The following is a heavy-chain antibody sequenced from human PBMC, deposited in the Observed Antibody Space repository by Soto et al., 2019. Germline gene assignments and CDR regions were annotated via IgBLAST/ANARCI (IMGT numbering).Heavy chain of an antibody. V-gene: IGHV4-59*01. CDR3: ARVLLVQCGAGCTLFAS. D-gene: IGHD2-21*01. Sequence: YVCRRIRQFPGKGLEWIGHIHLSGGTSYNPSLKILVAISVDTSKNQFSLKVDSVTAADTAVYYCARVLLVQCGAGCTLFASWG. CDR1: YV. J-gene: IGHJ5*01. CDR2: IHLSGGT.